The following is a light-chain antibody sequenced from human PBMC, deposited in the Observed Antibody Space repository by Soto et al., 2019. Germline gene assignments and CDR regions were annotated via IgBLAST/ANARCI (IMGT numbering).Light chain of an antibody. CDR2: RND. V-gene: IGLV1-47*01. CDR3: AAWDDSLSGRV. J-gene: IGLJ2*01. CDR1: SSNIGSNY. Sequence: QSVLTQPPSASETPGQRVTISCFGSSSNIGSNYVYWYQHLPGTAPKLLIFRNDQRPSGVPDRFSGSKSGTSASLAISGLRSEDEADYYCAAWDDSLSGRVFGGGTKVTVL.